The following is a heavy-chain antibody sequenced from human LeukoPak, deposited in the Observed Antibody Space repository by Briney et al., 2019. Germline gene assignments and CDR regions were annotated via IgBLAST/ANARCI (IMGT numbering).Heavy chain of an antibody. CDR1: GGTFSSYA. J-gene: IGHJ5*02. CDR2: IIPVFGTA. CDR3: ARDKSDTAMVYNWFDP. D-gene: IGHD5-18*01. Sequence: GASVKVSCKASGGTFSSYAISWVRQAPGQGLEWMGGIIPVFGTANYAQKFQRIATTTADESTSTAYMELSSLRSEDTAVYYCARDKSDTAMVYNWFDPWGQGTLVTVSS. V-gene: IGHV1-69*01.